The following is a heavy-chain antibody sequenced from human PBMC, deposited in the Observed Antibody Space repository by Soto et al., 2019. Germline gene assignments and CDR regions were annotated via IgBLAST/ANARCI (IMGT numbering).Heavy chain of an antibody. CDR1: GYRFTTYG. Sequence: QVQLLQSGAEVKKPGASVKVSCKASGYRFTTYGITWVRLAPGQGLGWLGGISTYNGNTDYAQNLQERVTMTTATSTSTAYMEVTSLTSDDTAVYYCARGLGTNGLDVWGQGTTVTVSS. V-gene: IGHV1-18*04. CDR3: ARGLGTNGLDV. CDR2: ISTYNGNT. D-gene: IGHD7-27*01. J-gene: IGHJ6*02.